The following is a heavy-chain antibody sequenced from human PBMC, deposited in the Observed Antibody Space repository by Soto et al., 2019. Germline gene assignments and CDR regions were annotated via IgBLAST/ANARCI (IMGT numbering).Heavy chain of an antibody. CDR1: GFTFRHYA. V-gene: IGHV3-23*01. CDR3: AKGTLVKPPGTRAFDI. CDR2: ISGSGGST. J-gene: IGHJ3*02. D-gene: IGHD6-13*01. Sequence: LRLSCAASGFTFRHYAMSWVRQAPGKGLEWVSVISGSGGSTYYADSVKGRFTISRDNSKNTLDLQMSSLRAEDTAVYYCAKGTLVKPPGTRAFDIWGQGTMVTVSS.